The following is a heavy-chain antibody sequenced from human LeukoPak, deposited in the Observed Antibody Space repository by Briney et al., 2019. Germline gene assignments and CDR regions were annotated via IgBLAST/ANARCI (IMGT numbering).Heavy chain of an antibody. Sequence: GGSLRLSCAGSGFSFNYYDMNWVRQAPGKGLERVSSISPKSDFIYYSDSVRGRFTISRDNAENSLYLQMNSLRAEDTAVYYCARADCSSSTCYLRRSWFDPWGQGTLVTVSS. CDR1: GFSFNYYD. CDR3: ARADCSSSTCYLRRSWFDP. CDR2: ISPKSDFI. V-gene: IGHV3-21*01. J-gene: IGHJ5*02. D-gene: IGHD2-2*01.